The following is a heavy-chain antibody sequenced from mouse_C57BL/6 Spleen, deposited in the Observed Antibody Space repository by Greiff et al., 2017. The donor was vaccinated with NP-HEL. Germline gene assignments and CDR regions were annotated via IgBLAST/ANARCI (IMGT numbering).Heavy chain of an antibody. CDR2: IYPGNGDT. D-gene: IGHD2-1*01. V-gene: IGHV1-12*01. CDR3: ARVLYYGKGGYYFDY. J-gene: IGHJ2*01. Sequence: QVQLQQSGAELVRPGASVKMSCKASGYTFTSYNMHWVKQTPRQGLEWIGAIYPGNGDTSYNQKFKGKATLTVDKSSSTAYMQLSSLTSEDSAVYFCARVLYYGKGGYYFDYWGQGTTLTVSS. CDR1: GYTFTSYN.